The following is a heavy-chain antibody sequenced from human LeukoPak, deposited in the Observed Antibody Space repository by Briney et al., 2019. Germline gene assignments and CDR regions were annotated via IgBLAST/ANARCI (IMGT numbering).Heavy chain of an antibody. D-gene: IGHD2-15*01. V-gene: IGHV3-74*01. CDR2: INSDGSST. Sequence: PGGSPRLSCAASGFTFSSYWMHWVRQAPGKGLVWVSRINSDGSSTSYADSVKGRFTISRDNAKNTLYLQMNSLRAEDTAVYYCARDAPYCSGGSCYSDAFDIWGQGTMVTVSS. CDR3: ARDAPYCSGGSCYSDAFDI. CDR1: GFTFSSYW. J-gene: IGHJ3*02.